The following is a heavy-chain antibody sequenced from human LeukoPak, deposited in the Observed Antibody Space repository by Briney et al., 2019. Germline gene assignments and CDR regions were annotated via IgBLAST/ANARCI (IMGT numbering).Heavy chain of an antibody. CDR3: AKDYPGRYCSSTSCSLDY. CDR2: IRYDGSNK. D-gene: IGHD2-2*01. J-gene: IGHJ4*02. Sequence: PGGPLRLSCAASGFTFSSYGMHWVRHAPGKALEWVAFIRYDGSNKYYADSVKGRFTISRDNSKNSLYLQMNRLRAEDTAVYYCAKDYPGRYCSSTSCSLDYWGEGTLVTVSS. CDR1: GFTFSSYG. V-gene: IGHV3-30*02.